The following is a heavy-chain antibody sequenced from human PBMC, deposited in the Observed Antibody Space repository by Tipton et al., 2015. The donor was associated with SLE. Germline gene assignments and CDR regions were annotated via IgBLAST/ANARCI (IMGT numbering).Heavy chain of an antibody. V-gene: IGHV4-38-2*02. Sequence: TLSLTCTVSGYSISSGHLWGWIRQAPGKGLEWIASVFRSGPSHYNPSLKRRVTISGDTSKNQFSLKLSSATATDTAVYYCARDSNNWNYGYFDSWGQGILVTVSS. CDR3: ARDSNNWNYGYFDS. CDR2: VFRSGPS. J-gene: IGHJ4*02. D-gene: IGHD1-7*01. CDR1: GYSISSGHL.